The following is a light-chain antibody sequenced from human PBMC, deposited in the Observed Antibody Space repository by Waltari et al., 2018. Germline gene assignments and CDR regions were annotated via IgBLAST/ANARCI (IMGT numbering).Light chain of an antibody. CDR1: QSVDNTY. V-gene: IGKV3-20*01. CDR3: HHYGGSLPNT. J-gene: IGKJ2*01. CDR2: AAS. Sequence: EIVLTQSPGSLSLSPGERATLSCRASQSVDNTYLAWYQKKPGKAPRLLIFAASSRATGIPDRFSGGGSGTDFTLTISRLEPEDFAVYYCHHYGGSLPNTFGQGTKLEIK.